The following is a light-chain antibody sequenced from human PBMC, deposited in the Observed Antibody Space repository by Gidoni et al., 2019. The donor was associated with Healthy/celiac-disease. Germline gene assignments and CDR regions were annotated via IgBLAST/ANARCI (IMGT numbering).Light chain of an antibody. CDR1: QSGFDSSNNKNY. Sequence: DIEMTQSPDSLAASLGERATINCKSSQSGFDSSNNKNYLAWYQQKPGQPPKLLIYWASTRESGVPDRFSGSGSGTDFTLTISSLQAEDVAVYYCQQYYSTHWTFGQGTKVEIK. J-gene: IGKJ1*01. CDR2: WAS. CDR3: QQYYSTHWT. V-gene: IGKV4-1*01.